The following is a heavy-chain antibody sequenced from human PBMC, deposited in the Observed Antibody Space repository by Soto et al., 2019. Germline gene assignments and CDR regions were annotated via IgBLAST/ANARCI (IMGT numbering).Heavy chain of an antibody. CDR2: VHGGGST. J-gene: IGHJ4*02. CDR1: GFTFSSYA. D-gene: IGHD1-1*01. Sequence: PGGSLRLSCAASGFTFSSYAMSWVRQAPGKGLELVSFVHGGGSTSYADSVKGRFTISRDNSKNTLYLQMDSLRAEDTAIYYCAGRSTTAASLDYWGRGTLVTVS. V-gene: IGHV3-23*03. CDR3: AGRSTTAASLDY.